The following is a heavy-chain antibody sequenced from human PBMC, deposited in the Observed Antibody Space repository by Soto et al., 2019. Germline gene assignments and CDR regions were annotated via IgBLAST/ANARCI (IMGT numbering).Heavy chain of an antibody. V-gene: IGHV1-18*01. CDR1: GYTFTSYG. D-gene: IGHD3-22*01. CDR3: ARDTPLYYDSSGPGWFDP. J-gene: IGHJ5*02. CDR2: ISAYNGNT. Sequence: ASVKVSCKASGYTFTSYGISWVRQAPGQGLEWMGWISAYNGNTNYAQELQGRVTMTTDTSTSTAYMELRSLRSDDTAVYYCARDTPLYYDSSGPGWFDPWGQGTLVTVSS.